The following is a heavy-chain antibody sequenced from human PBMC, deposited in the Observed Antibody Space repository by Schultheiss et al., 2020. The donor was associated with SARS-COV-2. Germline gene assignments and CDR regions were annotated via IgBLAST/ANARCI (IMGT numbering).Heavy chain of an antibody. D-gene: IGHD5-18*01. J-gene: IGHJ6*02. CDR3: ARDLLDTAMATYGMDV. V-gene: IGHV1-2*06. Sequence: GESLKISCKASGYTFTGYYMHWVRQAPGQGLEWMGRINPNSGGTNYAQKFQGRVTMTRDTSISTAYMELSRLRSDDTAVYYCARDLLDTAMATYGMDVWGQGTTVTVSS. CDR1: GYTFTGYY. CDR2: INPNSGGT.